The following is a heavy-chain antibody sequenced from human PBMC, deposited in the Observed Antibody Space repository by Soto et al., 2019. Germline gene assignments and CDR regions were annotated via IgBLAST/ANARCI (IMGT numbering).Heavy chain of an antibody. D-gene: IGHD3-22*01. V-gene: IGHV1-69*13. Sequence: ASVKVSCKASGGTFSSYAISWVRQAPGQGLEWMGGIIPIFGTANYAQKFQGRVTITADESTSTAYMELSSLRSEDTAVYYCARDPYDDSSGYPLSQHWGQGTLVTVSS. CDR2: IIPIFGTA. CDR1: GGTFSSYA. J-gene: IGHJ1*01. CDR3: ARDPYDDSSGYPLSQH.